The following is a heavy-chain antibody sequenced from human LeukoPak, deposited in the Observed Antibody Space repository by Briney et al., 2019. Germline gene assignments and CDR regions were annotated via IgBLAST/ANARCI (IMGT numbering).Heavy chain of an antibody. J-gene: IGHJ1*01. CDR1: GFTFSSYG. D-gene: IGHD5-12*01. CDR3: VKDRGGYVKYRTFES. Sequence: PGGSLRLSCAASGFTFSSYGMHWVRQAPGKGLEWVALIRYDGSNKYYADSVKGRFTISKDIPKNSLYLQMNNLRTEDTAVYYCVKDRGGYVKYRTFESWGQGTLVTVSS. CDR2: IRYDGSNK. V-gene: IGHV3-30*02.